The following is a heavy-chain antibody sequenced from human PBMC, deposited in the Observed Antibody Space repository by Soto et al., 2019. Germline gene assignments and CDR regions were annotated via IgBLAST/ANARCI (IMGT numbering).Heavy chain of an antibody. CDR3: TTNFYSDHGMDV. CDR1: GITFSKAW. CDR2: IKSRSDGGTT. J-gene: IGHJ6*02. V-gene: IGHV3-15*01. D-gene: IGHD4-17*01. Sequence: EVQLVESGGGLVKPGGSLRHSCAASGITFSKAWMNWVRQSPGKGLEWVGRIKSRSDGGTTAYAAPVKGRFTISRDDSKDTLWLQMNSLKTEDTAVYYCTTNFYSDHGMDVWGQGTTVTVSS.